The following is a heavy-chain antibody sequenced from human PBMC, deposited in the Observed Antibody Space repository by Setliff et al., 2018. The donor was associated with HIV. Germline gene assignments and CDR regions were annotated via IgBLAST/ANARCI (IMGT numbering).Heavy chain of an antibody. Sequence: SVKVSCKASGGTLNSHAINWVRQAPGQGLEWMGGIIPIIGTTNYAQRFQGRVTITADESTSTAYMQLSSLRPEDTAVYFCAREGNYYFLADYWGRGTLVTVSS. J-gene: IGHJ4*02. V-gene: IGHV1-69*13. D-gene: IGHD3-22*01. CDR1: GGTLNSHA. CDR2: IIPIIGTT. CDR3: AREGNYYFLADY.